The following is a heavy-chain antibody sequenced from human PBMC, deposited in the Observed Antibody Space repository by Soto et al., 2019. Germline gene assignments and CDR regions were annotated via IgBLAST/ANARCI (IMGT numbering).Heavy chain of an antibody. D-gene: IGHD3-10*01. CDR3: ARDRITMVRRTQYYYYYGMDV. Sequence: GGSLRLSCAASGFTVSSNYMSWVRQAPGKGLEWVSVIYSGGSTYYADSVKGRFTISRDNSKNTLYLQMNSLRAEDTAVYYCARDRITMVRRTQYYYYYGMDVWGQGTTVTVS. CDR1: GFTVSSNY. CDR2: IYSGGST. J-gene: IGHJ6*02. V-gene: IGHV3-53*01.